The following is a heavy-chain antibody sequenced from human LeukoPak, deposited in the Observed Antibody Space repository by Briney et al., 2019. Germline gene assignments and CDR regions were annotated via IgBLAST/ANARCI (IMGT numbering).Heavy chain of an antibody. CDR1: GYTFTAYY. Sequence: ASVKVSCKASGYTFTAYYMHWVRQAPGQGLEWMGRINPNSGGSTSSAQKFQGRVTMTRDTSTSTVYMELSSLRSEDTAVYYCARDPVQDYYDSSGYRFYDYWGQGTLVTVSS. J-gene: IGHJ4*02. V-gene: IGHV1-46*01. D-gene: IGHD3-22*01. CDR3: ARDPVQDYYDSSGYRFYDY. CDR2: INPNSGGST.